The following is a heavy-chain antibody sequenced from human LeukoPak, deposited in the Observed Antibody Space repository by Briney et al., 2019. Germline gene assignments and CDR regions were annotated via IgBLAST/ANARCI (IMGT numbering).Heavy chain of an antibody. D-gene: IGHD4-11*01. Sequence: ASVKVSCKASGYTFTSYDINWVRQATGQGLEWMGWMNPNSGNTGYAQKFQGRVTITRNTSISTAYMELSSLRSEDTAVYYCARGNSNYFRTYNWFDPWGQGTLVTVSS. J-gene: IGHJ5*02. CDR2: MNPNSGNT. V-gene: IGHV1-8*03. CDR3: ARGNSNYFRTYNWFDP. CDR1: GYTFTSYD.